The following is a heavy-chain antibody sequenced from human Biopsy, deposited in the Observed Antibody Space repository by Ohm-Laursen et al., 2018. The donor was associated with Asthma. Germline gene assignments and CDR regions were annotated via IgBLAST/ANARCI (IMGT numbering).Heavy chain of an antibody. D-gene: IGHD3-22*01. CDR1: GRHFGSYN. J-gene: IGHJ4*02. Sequence: SLRLSCTASGRHFGSYNMHWARQAPGKGLEWVSSISWNSATIGYADSVEGRFTISRDNAKNSVFLHMDSLRPEDTAFYYCAKVRSDWVITESFDYWGQGVLVTVSS. CDR3: AKVRSDWVITESFDY. V-gene: IGHV3-9*01. CDR2: ISWNSATI.